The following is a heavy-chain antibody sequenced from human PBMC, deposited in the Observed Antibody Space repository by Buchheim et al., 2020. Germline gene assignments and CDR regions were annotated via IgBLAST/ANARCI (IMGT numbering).Heavy chain of an antibody. J-gene: IGHJ4*02. CDR2: ISYNDGNNK. CDR1: GFTFSSYG. Sequence: QVQLVESGGGVIQPGTSLRLSRAASGFTFSSYGMHWVRQAPGKGLEWVAVISYNDGNNKYYADSVKGRFTISRDNSMSTLYLEMNTLRAEDTAVYYCAKAARPYDSSGYRWFALEFWGQGTL. V-gene: IGHV3-30*18. CDR3: AKAARPYDSSGYRWFALEF. D-gene: IGHD3-22*01.